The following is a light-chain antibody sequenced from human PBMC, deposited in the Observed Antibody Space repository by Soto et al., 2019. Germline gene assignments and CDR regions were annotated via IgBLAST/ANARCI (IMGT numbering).Light chain of an antibody. J-gene: IGKJ4*01. CDR3: QQYKHGPLP. V-gene: IGKV3-15*01. CDR1: QSVSSN. Sequence: EIVMTQSPATLSVSPGERATLSCRSSQSVSSNLGWYQQKPGQAPRLLIYGASTRATGIPVRFSGSGFGTEFTLSISILQSEDFACYYCQQYKHGPLPFGGGTKWEIK. CDR2: GAS.